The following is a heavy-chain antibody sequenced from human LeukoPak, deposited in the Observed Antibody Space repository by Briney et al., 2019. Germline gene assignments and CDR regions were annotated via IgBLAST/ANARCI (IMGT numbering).Heavy chain of an antibody. CDR3: ARLRWQLVGPYFDY. V-gene: IGHV4-59*01. CDR2: IYSSGNT. D-gene: IGHD1-26*01. Sequence: PSVTLPLTCSFPGDSISTYYWSWIRQSPGKGLEWIGHIYSSGNTDYNSSLKSRVTIPVDTSKSQFSLRLSSVTATDTAVYYCARLRWQLVGPYFDYWGQGILVTVSS. CDR1: GDSISTYY. J-gene: IGHJ4*02.